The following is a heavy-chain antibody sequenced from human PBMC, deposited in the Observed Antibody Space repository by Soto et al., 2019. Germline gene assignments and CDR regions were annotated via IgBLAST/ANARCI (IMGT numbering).Heavy chain of an antibody. V-gene: IGHV3-23*01. J-gene: IGHJ5*01. Sequence: EVQLLESGGGLVQPGGSLRLSRAASGFTFSSYAMSWVRQAPGKGLEWVSAISGSGGSTFYADSVKGRFTISRDTSKNTLFLQMNCLRAEDTAVYYCSKDRGRGYDWFDSWGHGTLVTVSS. CDR1: GFTFSSYA. D-gene: IGHD5-12*01. CDR3: SKDRGRGYDWFDS. CDR2: ISGSGGST.